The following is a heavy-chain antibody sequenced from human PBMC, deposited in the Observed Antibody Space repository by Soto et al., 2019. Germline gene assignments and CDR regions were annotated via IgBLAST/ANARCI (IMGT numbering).Heavy chain of an antibody. Sequence: ASVKVSCKASGYTFTSYGISWVRQAPGQGLEWMAWINPYNGNTKYAEKFLGRVTVTTDTSTATAYMEVRSLTSDDTAVFYCARVGVALAAPRVWPYWGQGTPVTVSS. V-gene: IGHV1-18*01. D-gene: IGHD6-13*01. CDR1: GYTFTSYG. CDR3: ARVGVALAAPRVWPY. J-gene: IGHJ4*02. CDR2: INPYNGNT.